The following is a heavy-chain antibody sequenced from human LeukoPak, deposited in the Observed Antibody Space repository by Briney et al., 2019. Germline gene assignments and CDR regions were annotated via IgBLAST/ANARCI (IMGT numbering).Heavy chain of an antibody. D-gene: IGHD4-11*01. CDR1: GGSISSYY. Sequence: SETLSLTCTVSGGSISSYYWSWIRQPPGKGLEWIGYIYYSGSPNYNPSLKSRVPISVDTSKNQFSLKLSSVTAADTAVYYCARGYSAHLVDYWGQGTLVTVSS. V-gene: IGHV4-59*01. CDR2: IYYSGSP. CDR3: ARGYSAHLVDY. J-gene: IGHJ4*02.